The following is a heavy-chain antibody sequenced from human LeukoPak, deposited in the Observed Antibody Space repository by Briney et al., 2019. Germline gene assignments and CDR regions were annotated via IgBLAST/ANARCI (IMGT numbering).Heavy chain of an antibody. CDR2: ISSSSSTI. J-gene: IGHJ5*02. D-gene: IGHD3-9*01. CDR1: GFTFSSYS. V-gene: IGHV3-48*02. Sequence: GGSLRLSCAASGFTFSSYSMNWVRQAPGKGLEWVSYISSSSSTIYYADSVKGRFTISRDNAKNSLYLQMNSLRDEDTAVYYCASTDYDILTGYYDALTFDPWGQGTLVTVSS. CDR3: ASTDYDILTGYYDALTFDP.